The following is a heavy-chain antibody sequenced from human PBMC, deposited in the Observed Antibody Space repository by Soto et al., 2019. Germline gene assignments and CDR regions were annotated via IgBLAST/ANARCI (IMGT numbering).Heavy chain of an antibody. CDR3: TTLGFDP. J-gene: IGHJ5*02. CDR1: GSTFSHAW. Sequence: EVQLVESGGGLVKPGGSLRLSCAASGSTFSHAWMSWVRQVPGKGLEWVARVKSKAAGGTTDYAAPVKGRFTISRDESKNTLYLQMNSLKTDDTAVYYCTTLGFDPWGQGTLVTVSS. CDR2: VKSKAAGGTT. V-gene: IGHV3-15*01.